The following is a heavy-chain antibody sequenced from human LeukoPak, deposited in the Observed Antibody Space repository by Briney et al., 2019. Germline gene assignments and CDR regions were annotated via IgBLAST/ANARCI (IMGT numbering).Heavy chain of an antibody. V-gene: IGHV4-30-4*01. CDR2: MYYSGST. J-gene: IGHJ5*02. CDR1: GGSISSGDYY. CDR3: ARPYYYDSRIDL. Sequence: SETLSLTCSVSGGSISSGDYYWSWIRQPPGKGLEWIAYMYYSGSTYYNPSLKSRVTMSADSSKNQLSLKLSSVTAADTAVYYCARPYYYDSRIDLWGQGILVTVSS. D-gene: IGHD3-22*01.